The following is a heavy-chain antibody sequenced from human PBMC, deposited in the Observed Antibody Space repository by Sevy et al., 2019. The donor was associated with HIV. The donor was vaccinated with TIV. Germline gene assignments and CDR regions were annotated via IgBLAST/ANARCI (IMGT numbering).Heavy chain of an antibody. V-gene: IGHV1-2*06. J-gene: IGHJ4*02. CDR1: GYTFTGYY. Sequence: ASVKFSCKASGYTFTGYYMHWVRQAPGQGLEWMGRINPNSGGTNYAQKFQGRVTMTRDTSISTAYMELGRLRSDDTAVYYCARDRRGDTDYWGQGTLVTVSS. D-gene: IGHD3-16*01. CDR3: ARDRRGDTDY. CDR2: INPNSGGT.